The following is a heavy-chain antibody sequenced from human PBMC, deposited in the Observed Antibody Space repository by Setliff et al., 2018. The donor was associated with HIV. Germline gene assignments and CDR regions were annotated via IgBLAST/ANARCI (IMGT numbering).Heavy chain of an antibody. J-gene: IGHJ4*02. V-gene: IGHV1-18*01. D-gene: IGHD2-2*01. CDR1: GYTFSRFG. CDR3: ARGGGLKPFGYQLDY. CDR2: ISGYNGNR. Sequence: ASVKVSCKASGYTFSRFGITWVRQAPGQGLEWMGWISGYNGNRDYALNFQGRVTLTTDTSASTAYMELTSLRSDDTAVYYCARGGGLKPFGYQLDYWGQGTLVTVS.